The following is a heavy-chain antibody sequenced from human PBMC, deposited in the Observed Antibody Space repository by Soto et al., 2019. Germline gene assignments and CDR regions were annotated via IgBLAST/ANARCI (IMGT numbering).Heavy chain of an antibody. CDR1: GFSLATYP. CDR2: SSPRGDTI. Sequence: LXLSGVGSGFSLATYPMNWVRQTPGKGLEWISYSSPRGDTIYYADSVEGRFTISRDNARNSLSLHMSSLRDEDSALYYCEKGPHTNVGWPYYFEWWGQGVQVTDS. V-gene: IGHV3-48*02. CDR3: EKGPHTNVGWPYYFEW. J-gene: IGHJ4*02. D-gene: IGHD6-19*01.